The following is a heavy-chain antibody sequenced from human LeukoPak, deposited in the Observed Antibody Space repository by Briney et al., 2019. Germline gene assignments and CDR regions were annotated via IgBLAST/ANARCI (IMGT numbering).Heavy chain of an antibody. J-gene: IGHJ4*02. CDR3: ARVYSSGWNVDY. Sequence: ASVKVSCKASGYTFTGYYMHWVRQAPGQGLEWMGWINPNSCGTNYAQKFQGRVTMTRDTFISTAYMELSRLSSDDTAVYYCARVYSSGWNVDYWGQGTLVTVSS. V-gene: IGHV1-2*02. CDR1: GYTFTGYY. D-gene: IGHD6-19*01. CDR2: INPNSCGT.